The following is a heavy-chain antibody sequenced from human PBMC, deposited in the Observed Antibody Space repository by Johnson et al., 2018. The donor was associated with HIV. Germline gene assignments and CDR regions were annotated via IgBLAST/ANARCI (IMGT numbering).Heavy chain of an antibody. CDR3: ARGLTGEQVDI. CDR2: ISYDGSNK. Sequence: QVQLVESGGGLIKPGGSLRLSCAASGFTFSNAWMNWVRQAPGKGLAWVAVISYDGSNKYYADSVKGRFTISRDNSKNTLYLQMNSLRAEDTAVYYCARGLTGEQVDIWGQGTMVTVSS. CDR1: GFTFSNAW. V-gene: IGHV3-30*14. J-gene: IGHJ3*02. D-gene: IGHD3-16*01.